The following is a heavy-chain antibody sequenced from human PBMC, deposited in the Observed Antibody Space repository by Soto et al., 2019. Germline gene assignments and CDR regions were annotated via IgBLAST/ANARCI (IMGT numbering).Heavy chain of an antibody. D-gene: IGHD1-7*01. CDR3: ARDHPNRNYGTCFDY. V-gene: IGHV3-48*03. CDR1: GFMFSIYE. Sequence: PGGSLRLSCAASGFMFSIYEMNWVRQAPGKGLEWVSYISSGGINIHYADSVKGRFTISRDNAKNSLYLQMDNLRAEDTAVYYCARDHPNRNYGTCFDYWGQGTPVTVSS. CDR2: ISSGGINI. J-gene: IGHJ4*02.